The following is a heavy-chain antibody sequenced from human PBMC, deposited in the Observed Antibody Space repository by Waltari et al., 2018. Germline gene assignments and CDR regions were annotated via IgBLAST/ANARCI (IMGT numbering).Heavy chain of an antibody. CDR2: IMSSSSYI. CDR1: GFTFSSYS. V-gene: IGHV3-21*01. D-gene: IGHD6-13*01. J-gene: IGHJ4*02. CDR3: ARPHSSSWNEDY. Sequence: EVQLVESGGGLVKPGGSLRLSCAASGFTFSSYSMNWVRQAPGKGLEWISSIMSSSSYIYYAESVKGRFTISRDNAKNSLYLQMNSLRAEDTAVYYCARPHSSSWNEDYWGQGTLVTVSS.